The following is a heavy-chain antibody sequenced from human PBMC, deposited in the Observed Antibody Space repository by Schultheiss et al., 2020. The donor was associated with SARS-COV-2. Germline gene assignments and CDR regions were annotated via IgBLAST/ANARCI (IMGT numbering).Heavy chain of an antibody. Sequence: GESLKISCAASGFNFSRYWMHWVRQAPGKGLVWVSRIKSDGSRTWYADSVKGRFAISRDNAKNTLYLQMNSLRAEDTAVYYCATFYGVSGPWVDYWGQGTLVTVSS. CDR2: IKSDGSRT. CDR1: GFNFSRYW. CDR3: ATFYGVSGPWVDY. V-gene: IGHV3-74*01. J-gene: IGHJ4*02. D-gene: IGHD4-17*01.